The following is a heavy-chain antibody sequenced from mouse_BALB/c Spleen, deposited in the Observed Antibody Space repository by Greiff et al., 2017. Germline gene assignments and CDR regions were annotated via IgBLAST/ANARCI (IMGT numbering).Heavy chain of an antibody. CDR3: GKGADYYGSSYNSY. D-gene: IGHD1-1*01. V-gene: IGHV1-37*01. Sequence: EVKLVESGPELVKPGASVKISCKASGYSFTGYFMNWVKQSHGKSLEWIGRINPYNGDTFYNQKFKGKATLTVDKSSSTAHMELLSLTSEDSAVYYCGKGADYYGSSYNSYWGQGTSVTVSS. J-gene: IGHJ4*01. CDR2: INPYNGDT. CDR1: GYSFTGYF.